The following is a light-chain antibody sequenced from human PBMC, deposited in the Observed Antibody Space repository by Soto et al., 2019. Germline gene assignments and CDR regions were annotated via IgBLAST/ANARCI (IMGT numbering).Light chain of an antibody. J-gene: IGKJ1*01. Sequence: EIVLTQSPGTLSLSPGERATLSCRASQSVYSTYLAWYQQKPGQSPRLLIYGASSRATGITDRFSGSGSGTDCTLTISRVEPEDFAVYYCQQYGSSPRTFGQGTKVDIK. V-gene: IGKV3-20*01. CDR1: QSVYSTY. CDR3: QQYGSSPRT. CDR2: GAS.